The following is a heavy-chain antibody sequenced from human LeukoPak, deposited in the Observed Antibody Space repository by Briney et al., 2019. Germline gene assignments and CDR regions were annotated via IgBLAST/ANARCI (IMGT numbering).Heavy chain of an antibody. Sequence: ASVKVSCKASGGTFSSYAISWVRQAPGQGLEWMGGIIPIFGTANYAQKFQGRVTITADESTSTAYMELSSLRSEDTAVYYCARDPVRNYYDSSGYYFYYWGQGTLVTVSS. CDR3: ARDPVRNYYDSSGYYFYY. D-gene: IGHD3-22*01. CDR2: IIPIFGTA. CDR1: GGTFSSYA. J-gene: IGHJ4*02. V-gene: IGHV1-69*13.